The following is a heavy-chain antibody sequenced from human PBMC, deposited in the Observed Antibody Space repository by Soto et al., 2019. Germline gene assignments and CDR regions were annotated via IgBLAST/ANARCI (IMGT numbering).Heavy chain of an antibody. CDR2: IWYDGSNK. J-gene: IGHJ4*02. CDR1: GFPFSSYG. Sequence: PGGSLRLSCAASGFPFSSYGMHWVRQAPGKGLEWVAVIWYDGSNKYYADSVKGRFTISRDNSKNTLYLQMNSLRAEDTAVYYCARVYYYDSSVFDYWGQGTLVTVSS. CDR3: ARVYYYDSSVFDY. D-gene: IGHD3-22*01. V-gene: IGHV3-33*01.